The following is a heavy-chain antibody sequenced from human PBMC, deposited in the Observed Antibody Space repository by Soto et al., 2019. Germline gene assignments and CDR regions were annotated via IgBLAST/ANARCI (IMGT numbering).Heavy chain of an antibody. CDR1: GFTFSSYS. CDR2: ISSSSSYI. Sequence: GGSLRLSCAASGFTFSSYSMNWVRQAPGKGLEWVSSISSSSSYIYYADSVKGRFTISRDNAKNSLYLQMNSLRAEDTAVYYCARDGPYVYRPFDYWGQGTLVTVSS. J-gene: IGHJ4*02. D-gene: IGHD2-2*02. V-gene: IGHV3-21*01. CDR3: ARDGPYVYRPFDY.